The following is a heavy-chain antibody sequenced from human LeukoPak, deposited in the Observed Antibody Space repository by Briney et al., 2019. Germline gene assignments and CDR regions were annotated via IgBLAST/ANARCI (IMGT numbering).Heavy chain of an antibody. J-gene: IGHJ5*02. CDR1: GGSISSGNYY. V-gene: IGHV4-61*02. CDR2: IYTSGST. Sequence: SETLSLTCTVSGGSISSGNYYWSWIRQPAGKGLEWIGRIYTSGSTNYNPSLKSRVTILVDTSKNQFSLKLSSVTAADTAVYYCARVPGGALNWFDPWGQGTLVTVSS. CDR3: ARVPGGALNWFDP. D-gene: IGHD1-1*01.